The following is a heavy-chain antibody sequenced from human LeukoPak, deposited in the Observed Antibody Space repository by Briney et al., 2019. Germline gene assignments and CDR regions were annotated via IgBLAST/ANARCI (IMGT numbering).Heavy chain of an antibody. V-gene: IGHV3-23*01. CDR1: GITFRSYA. J-gene: IGHJ4*02. Sequence: GGSLRLSCAASGITFRSYAMSWVRQAPRKGLDWVSAISGSGDSTYLGNSVKGRFTNSSDNPKNTLYLQMNSLRAEDTAIYYGARNQASSVSWADYWGQGTLVTVSS. CDR2: ISGSGDST. CDR3: ARNQASSVSWADY. D-gene: IGHD6-13*01.